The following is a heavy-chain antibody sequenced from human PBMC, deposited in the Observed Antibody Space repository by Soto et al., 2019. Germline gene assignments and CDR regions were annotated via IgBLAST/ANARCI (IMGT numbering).Heavy chain of an antibody. CDR1: GYSFTSYW. J-gene: IGHJ6*02. D-gene: IGHD1-26*01. CDR2: IYPGDSDT. V-gene: IGHV5-51*01. CDR3: ARHTGGSYYRVPYYGLDV. Sequence: GESLKISCKGSGYSFTSYWIGWVRQMPGKGLEWMGIIYPGDSDTRYSPSFQGQVTISADKSISTAYLQWSSLKASDTAIYYCARHTGGSYYRVPYYGLDVWGQGITVTVSS.